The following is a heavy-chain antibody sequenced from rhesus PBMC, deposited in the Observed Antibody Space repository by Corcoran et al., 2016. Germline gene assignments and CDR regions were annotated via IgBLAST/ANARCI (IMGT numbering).Heavy chain of an antibody. J-gene: IGHJ5-1*01. V-gene: IGHV4-147*01. Sequence: QLQQQESGPGLVRPWETLSLTCAVAGGSISHSWWCWIRQPPGKGLEWIGRISGGSGSSSYSPSLRSRATISTDTSRNHISLRLIFVTAADTALYYCANGGPDKDRFDVWGPGVLVTVSS. CDR1: GGSISHSW. D-gene: IGHD3-34*01. CDR3: ANGGPDKDRFDV. CDR2: ISGGSGSS.